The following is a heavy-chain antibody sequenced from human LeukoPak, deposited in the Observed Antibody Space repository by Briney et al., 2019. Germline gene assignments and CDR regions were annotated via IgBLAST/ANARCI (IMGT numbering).Heavy chain of an antibody. Sequence: PGGSLRLSCAASQFTFGSYALHWVRQAPGKGLEWVAVISNDENNKYYADSVKGRFTISRDNAKNSLYLQMNSLRAEDTAVYYCAREHSSSWLRGYYYGMDVWGQGTTVIVSS. D-gene: IGHD6-13*01. J-gene: IGHJ6*02. V-gene: IGHV3-30-3*01. CDR3: AREHSSSWLRGYYYGMDV. CDR1: QFTFGSYA. CDR2: ISNDENNK.